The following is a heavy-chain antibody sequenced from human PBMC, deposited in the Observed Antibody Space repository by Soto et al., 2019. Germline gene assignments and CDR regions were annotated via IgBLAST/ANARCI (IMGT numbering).Heavy chain of an antibody. CDR2: IFYTGST. CDR3: ARHYCSSTSCYIDY. CDR1: GYSISSNNW. V-gene: IGHV4-28*01. J-gene: IGHJ4*03. Sequence: SETLSLTCAVSGYSISSNNWWGWIRQPPGKGLEWIGYIFYTGSTYYNPPLRSRVTMSLDTSKNQFSLNLSSVTAVDTAVYYCARHYCSSTSCYIDYWGQGTLVTVS. D-gene: IGHD2-2*01.